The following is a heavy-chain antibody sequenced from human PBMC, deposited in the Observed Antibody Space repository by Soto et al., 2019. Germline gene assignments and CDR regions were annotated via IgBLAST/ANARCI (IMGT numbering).Heavy chain of an antibody. J-gene: IGHJ6*02. CDR2: IVVGSGNT. D-gene: IGHD4-17*01. V-gene: IGHV1-58*01. CDR1: GFPFTSSS. CDR3: AAEGTVTTGMDV. Sequence: SVKVSCKASGFPFTSSSLQWVRQARGQRLEWIGWIVVGSGNTNYAQKFQERVTITRDMSTSTAYMELSSLRSEDTAVYYCAAEGTVTTGMDVWGQGTTVTVSS.